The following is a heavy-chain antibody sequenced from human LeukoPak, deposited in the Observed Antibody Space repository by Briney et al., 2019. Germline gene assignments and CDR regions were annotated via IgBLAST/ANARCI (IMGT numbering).Heavy chain of an antibody. CDR2: IIPIFGTA. CDR1: GGTFSSYA. D-gene: IGHD2-15*01. V-gene: IGHV1-69*13. J-gene: IGHJ6*02. CDR3: ARAPTYCSGGSCYSYYYGMDV. Sequence: GASVKVSCKASGGTFSSYAISWVRQAPGQGLEWMGGIIPIFGTANYAQKFQGRVTITADESTSTAYMELSSLRSEDTAVYYCARAPTYCSGGSCYSYYYGMDVWGQGTTVTVSS.